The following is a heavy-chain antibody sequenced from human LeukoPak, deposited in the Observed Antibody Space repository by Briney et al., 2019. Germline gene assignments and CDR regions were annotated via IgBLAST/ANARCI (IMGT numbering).Heavy chain of an antibody. CDR1: GGTFSSYA. CDR2: IIPIFGTA. Sequence: SVKVSCKASGGTFSSYAISWVRQAPGQGLERMGGIIPIFGTANYAQKFQGRVTITADESTSTAYMELSSLRSEDTAVYYCAREGASMDAFDIWGQGTMVTVSS. D-gene: IGHD3-3*02. CDR3: AREGASMDAFDI. J-gene: IGHJ3*02. V-gene: IGHV1-69*13.